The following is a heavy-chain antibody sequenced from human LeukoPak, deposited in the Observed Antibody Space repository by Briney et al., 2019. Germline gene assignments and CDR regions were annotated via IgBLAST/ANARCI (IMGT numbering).Heavy chain of an antibody. CDR1: GYTFTSYG. CDR3: ARDDYGGNSGLFDY. Sequence: ASVKVSCKASGYTFTSYGISWVRQAPGQGLEWMGWISAYNGNTNYAQKLQGRVTMTTDTSTSTAYMEVRNLRSDDTAVYYCARDDYGGNSGLFDYWGQGILVTVSS. CDR2: ISAYNGNT. D-gene: IGHD4-23*01. V-gene: IGHV1-18*01. J-gene: IGHJ4*02.